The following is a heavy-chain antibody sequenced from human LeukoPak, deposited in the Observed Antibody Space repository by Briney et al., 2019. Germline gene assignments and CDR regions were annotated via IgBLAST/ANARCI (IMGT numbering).Heavy chain of an antibody. CDR2: IDPDNGGP. J-gene: IGHJ5*02. CDR3: ARENPKRYYYDSSGYYDNWFDP. D-gene: IGHD3-22*01. V-gene: IGHV1-2*02. Sequence: ASVKVSCKAPGYTFTDFHMHWVRQAPGQGLEWMGWIDPDNGGPVYAQKFQGRVTMTRDTSISTAYMELSRLRSDDTAVYYCARENPKRYYYDSSGYYDNWFDPWGQGTLVTVSS. CDR1: GYTFTDFH.